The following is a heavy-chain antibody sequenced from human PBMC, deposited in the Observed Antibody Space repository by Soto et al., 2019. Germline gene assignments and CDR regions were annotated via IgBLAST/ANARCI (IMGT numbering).Heavy chain of an antibody. J-gene: IGHJ4*02. V-gene: IGHV3-66*01. CDR3: ARITLKDGSGWYLFDY. CDR1: GFIVSYNY. D-gene: IGHD6-19*01. CDR2: IYSGGST. Sequence: EVQLVESGGGLVQPGGSLRLSCAASGFIVSYNYMSWVRQAPGKGLEWVSVIYSGGSTYYADSVKGRFTISRDNSKNTLYLQMNSLRAEDTAVYYCARITLKDGSGWYLFDYWGQGTLVTVSS.